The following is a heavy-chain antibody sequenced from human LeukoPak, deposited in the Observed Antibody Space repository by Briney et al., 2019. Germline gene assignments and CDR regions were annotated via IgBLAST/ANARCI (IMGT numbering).Heavy chain of an antibody. Sequence: ASVKVSCKASGYTFTSYDINWVRQATGQGLEWMGWVNPNSGNTGYAQKFQGRVTMTRNTSISTAYMELSSLRSEDTAVYYCARVWYSYANWFDPWGQGTLVTVSS. CDR3: ARVWYSYANWFDP. CDR1: GYTFTSYD. V-gene: IGHV1-8*01. D-gene: IGHD5-18*01. J-gene: IGHJ5*02. CDR2: VNPNSGNT.